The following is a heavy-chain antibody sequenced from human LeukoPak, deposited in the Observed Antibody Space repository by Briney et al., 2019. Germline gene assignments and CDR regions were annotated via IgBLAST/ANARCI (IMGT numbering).Heavy chain of an antibody. CDR2: IYYSGST. J-gene: IGHJ5*02. CDR3: ARDFFDRGPTVTTRHNWFDP. D-gene: IGHD4-11*01. Sequence: SETLSLTCTVSGGSISSSSYYWGWIRQPPGKGLEWIGSIYYSGSTYYNPSLKSRVTISVDTSKNQFSLKLSSVTAADTAVYYCARDFFDRGPTVTTRHNWFDPWGQGTLVTVSS. CDR1: GGSISSSSYY. V-gene: IGHV4-39*07.